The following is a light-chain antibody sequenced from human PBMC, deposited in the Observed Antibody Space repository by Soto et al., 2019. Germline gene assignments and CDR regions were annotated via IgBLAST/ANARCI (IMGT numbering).Light chain of an antibody. CDR3: QQYGSSPFT. Sequence: EIVLTQSPGTLSLSPGEGATLSCRASQSVSSNFFVWYQQKPGQAPRLLLYAASSRATGISARFSGSGSETKFTYNIRRLEPEDFAVYYCQQYGSSPFTFGPWTKVDLK. V-gene: IGKV3-20*01. CDR1: QSVSSNF. J-gene: IGKJ3*01. CDR2: AAS.